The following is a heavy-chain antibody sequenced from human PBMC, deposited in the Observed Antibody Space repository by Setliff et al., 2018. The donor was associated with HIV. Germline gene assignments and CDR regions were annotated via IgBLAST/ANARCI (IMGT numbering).Heavy chain of an antibody. J-gene: IGHJ3*02. CDR3: ARGGGEMRADAFDI. CDR1: VDSFSGYF. D-gene: IGHD3-10*01. V-gene: IGHV4-34*01. Sequence: SETLSLTCAVYVDSFSGYFWTWIRQPPGKGLEWIGEITQSGNTNYNPSLKSRLTMSVDTSKNQFSLKLKSVTAADTAVYYCARGGGEMRADAFDIWGQGTMVTV. CDR2: ITQSGNT.